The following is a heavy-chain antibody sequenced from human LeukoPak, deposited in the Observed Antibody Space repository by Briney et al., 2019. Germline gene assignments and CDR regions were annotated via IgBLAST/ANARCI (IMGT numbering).Heavy chain of an antibody. V-gene: IGHV3-21*01. CDR3: ASGISAQPFDY. CDR2: ISSSSSYI. Sequence: GGSLRLSCAASGFTFSSYSMNWVRQAPGQGLEWVSSISSSSSYIYYADSAKGRFTISRDNAKNSLYLQMNSLRAEDTAVYYCASGISAQPFDYWGQGTLVTVSS. CDR1: GFTFSSYS. D-gene: IGHD2/OR15-2a*01. J-gene: IGHJ4*02.